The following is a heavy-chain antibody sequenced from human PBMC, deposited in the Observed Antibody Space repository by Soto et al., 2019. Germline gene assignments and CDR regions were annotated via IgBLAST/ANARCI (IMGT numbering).Heavy chain of an antibody. D-gene: IGHD4-17*01. J-gene: IGHJ4*02. V-gene: IGHV4-59*02. Sequence: SETLSLTCTVSGGSVISYFWTWIRQPPGKGLEWIGYNYYTGGSTRYNPSLKSRVTISVDASKNQFPLNLTSVTAADTAVYYCARSYGNHASDFWGQGTLVTVSS. CDR2: NYYTGGST. CDR1: GGSVISYF. CDR3: ARSYGNHASDF.